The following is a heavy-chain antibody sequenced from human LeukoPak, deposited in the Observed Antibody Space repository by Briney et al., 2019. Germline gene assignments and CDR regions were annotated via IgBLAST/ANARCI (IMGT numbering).Heavy chain of an antibody. CDR1: CGSISSCY. CDR2: ICYSGST. Sequence: SETLSLTCTISCGSISSCYWTWIRQPPGKELEGIGYICYSGSTNYNPTLKSRVTISVHTSKNQFSLTLGTVPAADTAVYYCARDPPLRGYDFVWGQGTLVTVSS. V-gene: IGHV4-59*12. CDR3: ARDPPLRGYDFV. J-gene: IGHJ4*02. D-gene: IGHD5-12*01.